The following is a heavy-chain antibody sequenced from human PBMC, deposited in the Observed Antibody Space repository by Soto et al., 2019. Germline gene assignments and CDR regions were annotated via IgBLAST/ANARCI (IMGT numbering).Heavy chain of an antibody. D-gene: IGHD2-8*02. CDR2: INYAVRSR. J-gene: IGHJ5*01. CDR1: GFTFSTHW. V-gene: IGHV3-74*03. Sequence: EVQLVESGGGLVQPGGSLRLSCAASGFTFSTHWMHWVRQVPGMGLIWVSRINYAVRSREYADSVKGRFTLSRDNAKNTLSLQMNSLRAEDTAGYYCISDILASGGESLGQGTPVTLSS. CDR3: ISDILASGGES.